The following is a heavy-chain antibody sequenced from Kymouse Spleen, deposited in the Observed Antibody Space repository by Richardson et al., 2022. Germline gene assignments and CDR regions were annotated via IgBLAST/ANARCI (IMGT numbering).Heavy chain of an antibody. CDR1: GFTFSSYD. CDR3: ARGSSGWYGYYYYGMDV. J-gene: IGHJ6*02. CDR2: IGTAGDT. Sequence: EVQLVESGGGLVQPGGSLRLSCAASGFTFSSYDMHWVRQATGKGLEWVSAIGTAGDTYYPGSVKGRFTISRENAKNSLYLQMNSLRAGDTAVYYCARGSSGWYGYYYYGMDVWGQGTTVTVSS. D-gene: IGHD6-19*01. V-gene: IGHV3-13*01.